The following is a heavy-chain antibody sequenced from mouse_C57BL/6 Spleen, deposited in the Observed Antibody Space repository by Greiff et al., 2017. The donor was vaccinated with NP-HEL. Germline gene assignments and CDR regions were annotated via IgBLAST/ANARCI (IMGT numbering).Heavy chain of an antibody. J-gene: IGHJ2*01. V-gene: IGHV5-16*01. CDR2: INYDGSST. CDR3: ARGANWSFDY. D-gene: IGHD4-1*02. CDR1: GFTFSDYY. Sequence: EVKLMESEGGLVQPGSSMKLSCTASGFTFSDYYMAWVRQVPEKGLEWVANINYDGSSTYYLDSLKSRFIISRDNAKNILYLQMSSLKSEDTATYYCARGANWSFDYWGQGTTLTVSS.